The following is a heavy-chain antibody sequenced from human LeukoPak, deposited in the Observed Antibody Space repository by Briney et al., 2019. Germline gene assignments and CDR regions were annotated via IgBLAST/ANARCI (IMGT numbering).Heavy chain of an antibody. Sequence: PGGSLRLSCAASGFTFSSYAMSWVRQAPGKGLEWVSAISGSGGSTYYADSVKGRFTISRDNSKNTLYLQMNSLRAEDTAVYYCANSRRDGYKPLDYWGQGTPVTVSS. CDR1: GFTFSSYA. V-gene: IGHV3-23*01. CDR3: ANSRRDGYKPLDY. J-gene: IGHJ4*02. D-gene: IGHD5-24*01. CDR2: ISGSGGST.